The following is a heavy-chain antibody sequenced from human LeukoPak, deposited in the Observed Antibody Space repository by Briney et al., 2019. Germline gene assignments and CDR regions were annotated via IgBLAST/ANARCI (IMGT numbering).Heavy chain of an antibody. CDR1: GYTFTSYG. V-gene: IGHV1-18*01. CDR3: ARFLDRYGYNFFDY. D-gene: IGHD5-24*01. Sequence: GASVKVSCKASGYTFTSYGISWVRQAPGQGLEWMGWISAYNGNTNFAQKLQGRVTMTTDTSTSTAYMELRSLRSDDTAVYYRARFLDRYGYNFFDYWGQGTLVTVSS. CDR2: ISAYNGNT. J-gene: IGHJ4*02.